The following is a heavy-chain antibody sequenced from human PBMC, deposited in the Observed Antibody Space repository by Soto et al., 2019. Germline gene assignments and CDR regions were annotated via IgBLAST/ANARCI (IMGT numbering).Heavy chain of an antibody. CDR1: GGSISSYY. CDR2: IYYSGST. J-gene: IGHJ4*02. V-gene: IGHV4-59*01. Sequence: SETLSLTCTVSGGSISSYYWSWIRQPPGKGLEWIGYIYYSGSTNYNPSLKSRVTISVDTSKNQFSLKLSSVTAADTAVYYCARDHNGGDFDYWGQGTLVTVSS. D-gene: IGHD4-17*01. CDR3: ARDHNGGDFDY.